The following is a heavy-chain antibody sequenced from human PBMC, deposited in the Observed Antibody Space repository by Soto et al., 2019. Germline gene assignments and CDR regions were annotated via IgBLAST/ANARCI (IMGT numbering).Heavy chain of an antibody. CDR3: ARGGQQWLLDNTLRSYYYYGMDV. J-gene: IGHJ6*02. V-gene: IGHV4-59*01. CDR2: IYYSGST. CDR1: GGSISSYY. Sequence: SETLSLTCTVSGGSISSYYWSWIRQPPLNGLEWIGYIYYSGSTNYNPSLKSRVTISVDTSKNQFSLKLSSVTAADTAVYYCARGGQQWLLDNTLRSYYYYGMDVWGQGTTVTVSS. D-gene: IGHD6-19*01.